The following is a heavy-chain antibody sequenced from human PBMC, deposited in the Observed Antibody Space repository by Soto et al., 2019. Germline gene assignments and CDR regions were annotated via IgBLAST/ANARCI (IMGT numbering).Heavy chain of an antibody. Sequence: PGGSLRLSCEASGFSFSSFGLHWVRQAPGKGLEWVAVISHDGTFKDYADSVKGRFTISKDNSESTLFLQMNSLGPNDTAVYYCAKYYGPKAPYPYSNTHTDFWGQGTRVTVSS. D-gene: IGHD6-13*01. J-gene: IGHJ4*02. CDR2: ISHDGTFK. CDR3: AKYYGPKAPYPYSNTHTDF. V-gene: IGHV3-30*18. CDR1: GFSFSSFG.